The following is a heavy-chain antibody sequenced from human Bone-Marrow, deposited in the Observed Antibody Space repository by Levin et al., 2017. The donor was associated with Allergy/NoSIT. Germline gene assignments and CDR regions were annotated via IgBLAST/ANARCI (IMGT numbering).Heavy chain of an antibody. Sequence: PGGSLRLSCAASGFTFSTYSFSWVRQAPGKGLEWISYINRNTQTIYYADSVKGRFTISRDNAKSSLYLQMNSLRAEDTAIYYCARDCGYSYANDFWGQGTLVTVSS. V-gene: IGHV3-48*04. D-gene: IGHD5-18*01. CDR3: ARDCGYSYANDF. J-gene: IGHJ4*02. CDR1: GFTFSTYS. CDR2: INRNTQTI.